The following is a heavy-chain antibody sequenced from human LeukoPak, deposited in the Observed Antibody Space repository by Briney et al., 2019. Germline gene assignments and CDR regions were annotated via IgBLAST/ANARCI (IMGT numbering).Heavy chain of an antibody. V-gene: IGHV3-7*01. CDR1: GFTFNKSW. Sequence: PGGSLRLSWAASGFTFNKSWMSWVRQAPGKGPEWLANIKEDGTQKYYVDSVRSRFTISRDDAENSLYLQMNSLRDEDTAVYYCAKTGERDYWGRGTLVTVSS. CDR2: IKEDGTQK. J-gene: IGHJ4*02. CDR3: AKTGERDY. D-gene: IGHD7-27*01.